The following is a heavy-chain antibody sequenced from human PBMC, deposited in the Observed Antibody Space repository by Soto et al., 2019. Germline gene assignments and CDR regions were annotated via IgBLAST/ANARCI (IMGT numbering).Heavy chain of an antibody. V-gene: IGHV5-51*01. Sequence: PGESLKISCKGSGYSFTSYWIGWVRQMPGKGLEWMGIIYPGDSDTRYSPSFQGQVTISADKSISTAYLQWSSLKASDTAMYYCARLPDYDFWSGYPSSPYYFDYWGQGTLVTVSS. CDR1: GYSFTSYW. CDR3: ARLPDYDFWSGYPSSPYYFDY. CDR2: IYPGDSDT. J-gene: IGHJ4*02. D-gene: IGHD3-3*01.